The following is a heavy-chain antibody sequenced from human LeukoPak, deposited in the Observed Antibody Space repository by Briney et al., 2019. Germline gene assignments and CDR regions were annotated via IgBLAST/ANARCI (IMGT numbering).Heavy chain of an antibody. CDR3: ARHRRPQIGYSYGYPYYFDY. CDR2: INPNSGGT. J-gene: IGHJ4*02. V-gene: IGHV1-2*02. Sequence: ASVKVSCKASGYTFTGYYMHWVRQAPGQGLEWMGWINPNSGGTNYAQKFQGRVTMTRDTSISTAYMELSRLRSDDTAVYYCARHRRPQIGYSYGYPYYFDYWGQGTLVTVSS. CDR1: GYTFTGYY. D-gene: IGHD5-18*01.